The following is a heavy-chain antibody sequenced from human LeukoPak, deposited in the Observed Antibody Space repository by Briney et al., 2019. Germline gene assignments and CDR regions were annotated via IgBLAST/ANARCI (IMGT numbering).Heavy chain of an antibody. Sequence: PGGSLRLSCAASGFTFSSYSMNWVRQAPGKGLEWVSFISGSSSIIHYADSVKGRYTISRDNVKNSLYLQMNSLRADDTAVYYCAKAREGWLQPRAAFDYWGQGTLVTVSS. CDR3: AKAREGWLQPRAAFDY. J-gene: IGHJ4*02. CDR1: GFTFSSYS. V-gene: IGHV3-48*04. D-gene: IGHD5-24*01. CDR2: ISGSSSII.